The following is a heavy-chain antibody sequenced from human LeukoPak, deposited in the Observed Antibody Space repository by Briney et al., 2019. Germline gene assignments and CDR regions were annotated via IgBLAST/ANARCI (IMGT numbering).Heavy chain of an antibody. CDR2: ISSTSTTI. Sequence: GGSLRLSCAASGFTFSDYTMNWVRQAPGKGLEWVSYISSTSTTIYYADSVKGRFTISRDNSKNTLYLQMNSLRAEDTAVYYCAKGFSGGSSWYLGNDYWGQGTLVTVSS. D-gene: IGHD6-13*01. CDR1: GFTFSDYT. J-gene: IGHJ4*02. CDR3: AKGFSGGSSWYLGNDY. V-gene: IGHV3-48*01.